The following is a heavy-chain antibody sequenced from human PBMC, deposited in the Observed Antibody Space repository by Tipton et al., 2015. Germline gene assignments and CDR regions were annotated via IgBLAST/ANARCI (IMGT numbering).Heavy chain of an antibody. Sequence: SLRLSCAASGFTFSNYWMSWVRQAPGRGLEWVANIMQDGGEKYYVDSLKGRFTISRDNAKNSLYLQINSLRAEDTAVYYCARDRWGTVTTRKYYFDYWGQGTLVTVSS. V-gene: IGHV3-7*05. CDR1: GFTFSNYW. CDR3: ARDRWGTVTTRKYYFDY. J-gene: IGHJ4*02. CDR2: IMQDGGEK. D-gene: IGHD4-17*01.